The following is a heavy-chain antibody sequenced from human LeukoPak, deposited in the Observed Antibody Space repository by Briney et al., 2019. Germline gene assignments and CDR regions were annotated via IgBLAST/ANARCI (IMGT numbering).Heavy chain of an antibody. V-gene: IGHV3-30*02. Sequence: GGSLRLSCAASGVTLSNYGTHWVRQAPGKGLGWVAFIRHDGSNDGINRDYYADSVKGLFTISQDNPKNTIYLQMNSLRAEDTAVYYCAKGDCGGDCYHFGYWGQGTLVTVSS. D-gene: IGHD2-21*01. CDR3: AKGDCGGDCYHFGY. CDR2: IRHDGSND. J-gene: IGHJ4*02. CDR1: GVTLSNYG.